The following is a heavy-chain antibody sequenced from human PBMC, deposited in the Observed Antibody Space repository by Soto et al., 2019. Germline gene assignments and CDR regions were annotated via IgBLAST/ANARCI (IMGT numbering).Heavy chain of an antibody. CDR2: IYHGGST. CDR3: ARGRLRFLEGPIPSYFDY. J-gene: IGHJ4*02. D-gene: IGHD3-3*01. Sequence: SETLSLTCTVAGGSISSGGCFWSWLRQHPGKGLEWIAYIYHGGSTYYNSSLKSRVTIAVDRPKNHFSLNLNSVTAADTAVYFCARGRLRFLEGPIPSYFDYWGQGILVTVS. CDR1: GGSISSGGCF. V-gene: IGHV4-30-4*01.